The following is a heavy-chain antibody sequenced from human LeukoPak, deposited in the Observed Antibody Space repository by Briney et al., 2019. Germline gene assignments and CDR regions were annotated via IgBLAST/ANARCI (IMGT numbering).Heavy chain of an antibody. CDR3: ARWDSSAWFYDF. CDR1: GGSINSYY. Sequence: PSETLSLTCTVSGGSINSYYWSWIRQPPGKALEWIAYIYYSGLTNYNPSLKSRVTISVDTSKNQFSLKLSSVTAADTAVYYCARWDSSAWFYDFWGQGTLVTVSS. CDR2: IYYSGLT. J-gene: IGHJ4*02. D-gene: IGHD6-19*01. V-gene: IGHV4-59*08.